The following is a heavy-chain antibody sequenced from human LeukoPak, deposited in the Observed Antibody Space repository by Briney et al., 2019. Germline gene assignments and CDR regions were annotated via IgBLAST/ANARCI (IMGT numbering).Heavy chain of an antibody. D-gene: IGHD2-2*01. V-gene: IGHV1-69*13. CDR2: IIPIFGTA. CDR1: GGTFSSYA. J-gene: IGHJ4*02. CDR3: ARGHRYQLLVGTFDY. Sequence: SVKVSCKASGGTFSSYAISWVRQAPGQGLEWVGGIIPIFGTANYAQTFQGRVTITADESTSTAYMELSSLRSEDTAVYYCARGHRYQLLVGTFDYWGQGTLVTVSS.